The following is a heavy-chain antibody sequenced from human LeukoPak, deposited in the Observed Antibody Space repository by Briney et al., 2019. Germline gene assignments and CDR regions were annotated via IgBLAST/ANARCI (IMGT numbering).Heavy chain of an antibody. V-gene: IGHV4-39*01. CDR1: GGSISSSSYY. CDR2: IYYSGST. J-gene: IGHJ6*02. CDR3: ARQSMYDILPGDV. D-gene: IGHD3-9*01. Sequence: PSETLSLTCTVSGGSISSSSYYWGWIRQPPGKGLEWIGSIYYSGSTYYDPSLKSRVTISVDTSKNQFSLKLSSVTAADTAVYYCARQSMYDILPGDVWGQGTTVTVSS.